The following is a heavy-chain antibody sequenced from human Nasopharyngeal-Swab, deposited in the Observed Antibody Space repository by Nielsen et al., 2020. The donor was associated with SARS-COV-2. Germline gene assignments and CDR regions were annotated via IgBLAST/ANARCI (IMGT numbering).Heavy chain of an antibody. D-gene: IGHD3-9*01. Sequence: WIRQSPGKALEWLARIDWDDDKYYSTSLKTRLTISKDTSKNQVVLTMTNMDPVDTATYYCARTLYYDILTGYSRGNYGMDVWGQGTTVTVSS. V-gene: IGHV2-70*11. CDR2: IDWDDDK. CDR3: ARTLYYDILTGYSRGNYGMDV. J-gene: IGHJ6*02.